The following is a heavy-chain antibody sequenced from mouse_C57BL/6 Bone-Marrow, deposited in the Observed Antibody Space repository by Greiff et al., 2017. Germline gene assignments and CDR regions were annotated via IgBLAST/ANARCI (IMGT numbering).Heavy chain of an antibody. CDR3: ARSDYYGSGDY. V-gene: IGHV1-61*01. D-gene: IGHD1-1*01. CDR2: IYPSDSET. J-gene: IGHJ2*01. Sequence: QVHVKQPGAELVRPGSSVKLSCKASGYTFTGYWMDWVKQRPGQGLEWIGNIYPSDSETHYNQKFKDKATLTVDKSSSTAYMQLSSLTSEDSAVYYCARSDYYGSGDYWGQGTTLTVSS. CDR1: GYTFTGYW.